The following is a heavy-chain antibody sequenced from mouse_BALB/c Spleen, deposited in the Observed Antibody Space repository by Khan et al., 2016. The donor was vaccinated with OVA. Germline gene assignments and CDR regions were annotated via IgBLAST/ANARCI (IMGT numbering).Heavy chain of an antibody. D-gene: IGHD1-1*02. CDR2: ISDGGGST. J-gene: IGHJ3*01. CDR3: ARAGYGGFGY. Sequence: EVELVESGGGLVKPGGSLKLSCAASGFSFSDYYMYWIRQNPEKRLEWVATISDGGGSTDYPDSAKGRFTISRDNAKSNLYLQMSSLKSEDTAIYYCARAGYGGFGYWGQGTLVTVSA. CDR1: GFSFSDYY. V-gene: IGHV5-4*02.